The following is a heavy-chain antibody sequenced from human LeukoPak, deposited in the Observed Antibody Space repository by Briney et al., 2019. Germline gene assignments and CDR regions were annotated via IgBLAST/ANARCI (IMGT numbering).Heavy chain of an antibody. D-gene: IGHD2-8*02. CDR1: GFTFSSYS. Sequence: PGGSLRLSCAASGFTFSSYSMNWVRQAPGKGLEWVSYISGDGSTIYYADSVKGRFTISRDNVKNSLYLQMNSLRADDTAVYYCARPGGVLRLYYFDYWGQGTLVTVSS. CDR2: ISGDGSTI. CDR3: ARPGGVLRLYYFDY. J-gene: IGHJ4*02. V-gene: IGHV3-48*01.